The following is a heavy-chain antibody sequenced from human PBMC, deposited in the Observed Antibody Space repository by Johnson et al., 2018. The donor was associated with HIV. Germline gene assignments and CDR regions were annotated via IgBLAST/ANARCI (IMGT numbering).Heavy chain of an antibody. CDR3: ASREVGAKSEHAFDI. CDR2: LSYDGSNK. D-gene: IGHD1-26*01. J-gene: IGHJ3*02. V-gene: IGHV3-30*04. CDR1: GFTFSSYA. Sequence: QVQLVESGGGVVQPGRSLRLSCAASGFTFSSYAMHWVRQAPGQGLAWVAVLSYDGSNKYYADSVKGRFTISSDNSKHTLYLQMTSLRAEDTAVYYCASREVGAKSEHAFDIWGQGTMVTVSS.